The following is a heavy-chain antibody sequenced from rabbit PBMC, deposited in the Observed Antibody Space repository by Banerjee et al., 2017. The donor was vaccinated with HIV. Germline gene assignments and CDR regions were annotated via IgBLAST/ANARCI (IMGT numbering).Heavy chain of an antibody. D-gene: IGHD4-2*01. V-gene: IGHV1S47*01. J-gene: IGHJ4*01. CDR3: VRGALVVAGMNDFNL. CDR2: IDPVFGST. Sequence: QEQLVESGGGLVQPGGSLKLSCKASGFDFSSYGVSWVRQAPGKGLEWIGYIDPVFGSTYYASWVNGRFTISSHYAQNTLYLQLNSLTAADTATYFCVRGALVVAGMNDFNLWGQGTLVTVS. CDR1: GFDFSSYG.